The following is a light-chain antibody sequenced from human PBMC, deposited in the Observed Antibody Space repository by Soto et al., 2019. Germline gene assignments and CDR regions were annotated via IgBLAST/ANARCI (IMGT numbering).Light chain of an antibody. CDR2: GTS. V-gene: IGKV3-20*01. Sequence: EIVLTQSPGTVSVCPGERVTLSGRASQRVSISFLAWYQQKTGQAPRLLISGTSSRATGIPDRFSGSGAGTDFTLTISRLEPEDFAVYYCQQYGTTPWTFGQGTKVDI. J-gene: IGKJ1*01. CDR1: QRVSISF. CDR3: QQYGTTPWT.